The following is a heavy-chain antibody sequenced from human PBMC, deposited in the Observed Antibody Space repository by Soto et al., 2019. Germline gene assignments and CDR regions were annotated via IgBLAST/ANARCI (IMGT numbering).Heavy chain of an antibody. CDR2: IKNDATSP. D-gene: IGHD6-19*01. V-gene: IGHV3-74*01. CDR3: ERRGEVAGTVVAMDV. Sequence: EVQLVESGGGLVQPGESLRLSCAASGFIFSNYWMHWVRQAPGKGLVWVSRIKNDATSPAYADSVKGRFTISRDNAKSTRYLQRNSLRADDTAVYYCERRGEVAGTVVAMDVWGQGTTVTVSS. CDR1: GFIFSNYW. J-gene: IGHJ6*02.